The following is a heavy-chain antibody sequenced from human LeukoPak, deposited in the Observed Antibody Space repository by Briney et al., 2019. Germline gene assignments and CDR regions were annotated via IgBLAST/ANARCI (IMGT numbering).Heavy chain of an antibody. V-gene: IGHV3-23*01. Sequence: GGSLRLSCAASGFTFSTYGMSWVRQAPGKGLDWLSTISVSGDATYYADSVKGRFTISRDNAKNSLYLQMNSLRAEDTAVYYCAELGITMIGGVWGKGTTVTISS. CDR3: AELGITMIGGV. D-gene: IGHD3-10*02. J-gene: IGHJ6*04. CDR1: GFTFSTYG. CDR2: ISVSGDAT.